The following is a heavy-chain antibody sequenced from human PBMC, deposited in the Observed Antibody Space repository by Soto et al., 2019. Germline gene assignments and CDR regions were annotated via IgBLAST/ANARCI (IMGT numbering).Heavy chain of an antibody. Sequence: EVHLVESGGGLVQPGGSLRVSCAASGFTFSNYAMNWVRQAPGKGLEWVSYISIGSGSIFYADSVKGRFTISRDEAKNSLYLQMNTLRDEDTAVYYCVRDDRWAFDFWGQGTMVTVSS. D-gene: IGHD3-22*01. CDR1: GFTFSNYA. CDR3: VRDDRWAFDF. V-gene: IGHV3-48*02. CDR2: ISIGSGSI. J-gene: IGHJ3*01.